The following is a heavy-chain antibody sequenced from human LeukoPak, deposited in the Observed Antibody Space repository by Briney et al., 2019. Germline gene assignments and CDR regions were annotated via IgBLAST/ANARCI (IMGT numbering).Heavy chain of an antibody. D-gene: IGHD3-16*01. Sequence: SETLSLTCTVSGGSISSYCWSWIRQPPGKGLEWIGYIYYSGSTNYNPSLKSRVTISVDTSKNQFSLKLSSVTAADTAVYYCARDGGLRPSRRVYYYMDVWGKGTTVTVSS. CDR3: ARDGGLRPSRRVYYYMDV. J-gene: IGHJ6*03. V-gene: IGHV4-59*12. CDR2: IYYSGST. CDR1: GGSISSYC.